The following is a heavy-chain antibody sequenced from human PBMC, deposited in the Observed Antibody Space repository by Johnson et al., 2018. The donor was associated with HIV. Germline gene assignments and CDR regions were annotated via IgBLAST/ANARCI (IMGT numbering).Heavy chain of an antibody. J-gene: IGHJ3*02. CDR2: ISYDGSNK. V-gene: IGHV3-30-3*01. Sequence: QVQLVESGGGVVQPGRSLRLSCAAPGFTFSSYAMHWVRQAPGKGLEWVAVISYDGSNKYYADSVKGRFTISRDNSKNTLYLQMNSLRAEDTAVDYCARDHGIVYADAFDIGGQGTMVTVSS. CDR3: ARDHGIVYADAFDI. CDR1: GFTFSSYA. D-gene: IGHD1-26*01.